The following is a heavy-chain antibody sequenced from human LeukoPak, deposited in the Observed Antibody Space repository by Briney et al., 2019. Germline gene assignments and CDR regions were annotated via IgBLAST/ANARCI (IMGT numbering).Heavy chain of an antibody. CDR2: IDYRGNT. D-gene: IGHD3-22*01. Sequence: PSETLSLTCAVPGGSVSSGRFYWSWLHQQPGKGPEWIGYIDYRGNTHYNPSLESRVTISIDTSRNQFSLKVRSVTAADTAVYYCARDRHYYDSSGYYAGFDYWGQGTLVTVSS. J-gene: IGHJ4*02. CDR3: ARDRHYYDSSGYYAGFDY. CDR1: GGSVSSGRFY. V-gene: IGHV4-31*11.